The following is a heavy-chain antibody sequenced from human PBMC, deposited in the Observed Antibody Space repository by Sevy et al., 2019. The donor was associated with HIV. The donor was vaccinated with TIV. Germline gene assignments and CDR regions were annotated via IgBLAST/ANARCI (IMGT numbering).Heavy chain of an antibody. D-gene: IGHD3-3*01. J-gene: IGHJ4*02. Sequence: GGSLRLSCAASGLTFSTYGMHWVRQAPGKGLEWVAVISYDGSNKYYADSVKGRFTISRDNSKNTLYLQMNSLRAEDTAVYYCAKEFYDFWSGYYYFDYWGQGTLVTVSS. V-gene: IGHV3-30*18. CDR1: GLTFSTYG. CDR2: ISYDGSNK. CDR3: AKEFYDFWSGYYYFDY.